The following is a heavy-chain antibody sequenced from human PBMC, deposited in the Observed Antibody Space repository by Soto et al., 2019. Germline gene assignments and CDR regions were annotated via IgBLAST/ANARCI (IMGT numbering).Heavy chain of an antibody. Sequence: PSETLSLTCAVSGGSISSGGYSWSWIRQPPGKGLEWIGEINHSGSTNYNPSLKSRVTISVDTSKNQFSLKLSSVTAADTAVYYCAGGGYYGSGRNGMDVWGQGTTVTVSS. CDR2: INHSGST. J-gene: IGHJ6*02. D-gene: IGHD3-10*01. CDR3: AGGGYYGSGRNGMDV. V-gene: IGHV4-34*01. CDR1: GGSISSGGYS.